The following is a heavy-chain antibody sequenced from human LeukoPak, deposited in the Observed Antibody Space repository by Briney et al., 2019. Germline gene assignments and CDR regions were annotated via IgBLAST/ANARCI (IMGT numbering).Heavy chain of an antibody. CDR3: AKEGYYYDSSGYNYYYGMDV. Sequence: GGSLRLSCAASGFTFSSYGMHWVRQAPGKGLEWVAVISYDGSNKYYADSGKGRVTISRDNSKNTLYLQMNSLRAEDTAVYYCAKEGYYYDSSGYNYYYGMDVWGQGTTVTVSS. CDR1: GFTFSSYG. CDR2: ISYDGSNK. D-gene: IGHD3-22*01. V-gene: IGHV3-30*18. J-gene: IGHJ6*02.